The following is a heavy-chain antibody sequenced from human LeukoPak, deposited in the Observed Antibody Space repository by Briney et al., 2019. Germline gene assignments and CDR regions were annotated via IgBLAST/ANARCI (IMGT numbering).Heavy chain of an antibody. Sequence: EPGGSLRLSCAASGFTFNTYTMNWVRQAPGKGLEWISYISSSGSTIYYADSVKGRFTISRDNAKNSLYLQMNSLRAEDTAVYYCAKNVGATYYYYYYMDVWGKGTTVTVSS. CDR1: GFTFNTYT. CDR2: ISSSGSTI. V-gene: IGHV3-48*04. J-gene: IGHJ6*03. D-gene: IGHD1-26*01. CDR3: AKNVGATYYYYYYMDV.